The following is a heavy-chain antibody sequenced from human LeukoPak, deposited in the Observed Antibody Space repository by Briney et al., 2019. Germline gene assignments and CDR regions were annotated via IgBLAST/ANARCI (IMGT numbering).Heavy chain of an antibody. D-gene: IGHD2-2*01. CDR2: ISGSGGST. J-gene: IGHJ6*03. CDR3: AKNPEAQLPKPLPYYYYYYMDV. CDR1: GFTFSSYA. V-gene: IGHV3-23*01. Sequence: PGGSLRLSCAASGFTFSSYAMSWVRQAPGKGLEWVSAISGSGGSTYYADSVKGRFTISRDNSKNTLYLQMNSLRAEDTAVYYCAKNPEAQLPKPLPYYYYYYMDVWGKGTTVTVSS.